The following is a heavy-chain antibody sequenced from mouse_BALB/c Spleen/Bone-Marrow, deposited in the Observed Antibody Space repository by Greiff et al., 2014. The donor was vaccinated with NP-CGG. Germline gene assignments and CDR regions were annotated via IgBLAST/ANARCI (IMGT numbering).Heavy chain of an antibody. Sequence: ESGAELVRPGTSVKVSCKASGYAFTNYLIEWVKQRPGQGLEWIGVINPGSGGTNYNEKFEGKATLTADKSSSTAYMQLSSLTSDDSAVYFCARRDGNYAWFAYWGQGTLVTVSA. J-gene: IGHJ3*01. CDR3: ARRDGNYAWFAY. D-gene: IGHD2-1*01. V-gene: IGHV1-54*03. CDR1: GYAFTNYL. CDR2: INPGSGGT.